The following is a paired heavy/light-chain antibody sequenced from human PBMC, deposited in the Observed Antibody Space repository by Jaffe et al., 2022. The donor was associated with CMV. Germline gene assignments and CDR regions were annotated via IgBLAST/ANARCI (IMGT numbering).Heavy chain of an antibody. CDR1: KLNFSSYS. V-gene: IGHV3-21*01. J-gene: IGHJ3*01. D-gene: IGHD5-12*01. Sequence: EVHLVESGGGLVKPGGSLRLSCAASKLNFSSYSMNWVRQAPGKGLEWVSTITTSGNDKYYADSVKGRFTTSRDNAKNSLYLQMNSLRVEDTAVYYCAAAPIATDAFHFWGQGTMVTVSS. CDR3: AAAPIATDAFHF. CDR2: ITTSGNDK.
Light chain of an antibody. J-gene: IGKJ1*01. CDR1: QSVTSNF. Sequence: EIVLTQSPGTLSLSPGERATLSCRASQSVTSNFLAWFQQKPGQAPRLVIYGASTRATGIPDRFSGSGSGTDFTLTISRLESEDFAVYYCQQYGPSPKTFGQGTKVEIK. CDR3: QQYGPSPKT. V-gene: IGKV3-20*01. CDR2: GAS.